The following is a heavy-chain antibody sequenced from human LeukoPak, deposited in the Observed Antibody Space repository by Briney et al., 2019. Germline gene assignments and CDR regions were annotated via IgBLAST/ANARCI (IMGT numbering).Heavy chain of an antibody. CDR1: GFTFSSYW. CDR2: INQVGSQT. D-gene: IGHD3-16*01. Sequence: PWGSLRLSCAASGFTFSSYWMSWVRQTPGEGLEYLANINQVGSQTYYMDSVKGRFTISRDNAKNSLYLQMNSLRAEDEDVYYCATNFGQRFDYWGQGTLVTVSS. J-gene: IGHJ4*02. CDR3: ATNFGQRFDY. V-gene: IGHV3-7*01.